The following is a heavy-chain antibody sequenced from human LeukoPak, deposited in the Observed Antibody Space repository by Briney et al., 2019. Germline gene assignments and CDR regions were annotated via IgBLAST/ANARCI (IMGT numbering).Heavy chain of an antibody. CDR3: ARHEGFGNYNDYYYDIDV. CDR1: GASISNYY. D-gene: IGHD4-11*01. Sequence: SETPSLTCTVSGASISNYYWSWIRQPPGRGLEWIGYVYDTGSTNYNASLKSRVTISVDTSKNQFSLKLSSVTAADTAVYYCARHEGFGNYNDYYYDIDVWGQGTTVTVSS. J-gene: IGHJ6*02. V-gene: IGHV4-59*08. CDR2: VYDTGST.